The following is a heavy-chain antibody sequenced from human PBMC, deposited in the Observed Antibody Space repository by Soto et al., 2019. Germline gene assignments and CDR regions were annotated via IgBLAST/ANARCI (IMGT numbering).Heavy chain of an antibody. Sequence: PGGSLRLSCAASGFTFSSYAMSWVRQAPGKGLEWVSAISGSGGSTYYADPVKGRFTISRDKSKNTLYLQMNSLRAADTSVYYYANAERSRAAHPGDYWGQGTLVTVSS. D-gene: IGHD6-6*01. CDR2: ISGSGGST. J-gene: IGHJ4*02. CDR1: GFTFSSYA. V-gene: IGHV3-23*01. CDR3: ANAERSRAAHPGDY.